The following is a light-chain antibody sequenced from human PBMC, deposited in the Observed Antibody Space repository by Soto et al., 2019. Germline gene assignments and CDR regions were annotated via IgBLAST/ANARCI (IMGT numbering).Light chain of an antibody. CDR2: GAS. J-gene: IGKJ2*01. Sequence: EIVLTQSPDTLSLSPGDRATLSCRASQSVRSYLAGYQENPGQAPRLLIFGASSRATGIPDRFSGSGSGTDFTLTITRLEPEDFALYYCQQYNTSPFTFGQGTKLEI. CDR3: QQYNTSPFT. V-gene: IGKV3-20*01. CDR1: QSVRSY.